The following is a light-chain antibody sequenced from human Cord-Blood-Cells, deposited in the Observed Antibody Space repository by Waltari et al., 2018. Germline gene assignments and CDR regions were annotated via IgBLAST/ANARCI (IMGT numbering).Light chain of an antibody. CDR3: SSYTSSSTL. CDR2: DVS. V-gene: IGLV2-14*03. J-gene: IGLJ3*02. CDR1: SSDVGGYNY. Sequence: QSALTQPASVSGSPGPSITISCTGTSSDVGGYNYVSWYQPHPGKAPKLMIYDVSNRPSGVSNRFSGSKAGNTASLTISVLQAEDEADYYCSSYTSSSTLFGGGTKLTVL.